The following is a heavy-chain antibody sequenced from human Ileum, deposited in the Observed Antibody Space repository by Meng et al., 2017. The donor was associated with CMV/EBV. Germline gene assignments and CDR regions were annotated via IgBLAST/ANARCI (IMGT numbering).Heavy chain of an antibody. Sequence: QVQLQPWGAGLLKPSATLSLTCAVYGGSFSGSYWSWIRQPPGKGLEWIGEINHSGSTTYNPSLKSRVTISVDTSKNQLSLKLSSVTAADTAVYYCASEPGYCISTSCYGGWFDPWGQGTLVTVSS. CDR1: GGSFSGSY. CDR2: INHSGST. V-gene: IGHV4-34*01. J-gene: IGHJ5*02. D-gene: IGHD2-2*01. CDR3: ASEPGYCISTSCYGGWFDP.